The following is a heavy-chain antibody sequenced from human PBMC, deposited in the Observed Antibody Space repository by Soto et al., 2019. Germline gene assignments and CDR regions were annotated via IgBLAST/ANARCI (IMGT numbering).Heavy chain of an antibody. CDR2: IYYSGST. V-gene: IGHV4-31*03. Sequence: SETLSLTCTVSGGSISSGGYYWSWIRQHPGKGLEWIGYIYYSGSTYYNPSLKSRVTISVDTSKNQFSLKLSSVTAADTAVYYCERDDGMDAFDIWGQGTMVTVSS. J-gene: IGHJ3*02. CDR1: GGSISSGGYY. CDR3: ERDDGMDAFDI.